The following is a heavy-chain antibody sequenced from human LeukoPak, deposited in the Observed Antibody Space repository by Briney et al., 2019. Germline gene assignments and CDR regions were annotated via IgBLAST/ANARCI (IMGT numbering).Heavy chain of an antibody. D-gene: IGHD5/OR15-5a*01. V-gene: IGHV3-33*05. CDR2: ISHDERNI. Sequence: GRSLRLSCAASAFTFSNYAMHWVRQAPGKGLEWVAVISHDERNIYYADSVKGRFTISRDNSKNTLYLQMNSLRAEDTAVYYCARDRSTTHFDYWGQGTLVTVSS. J-gene: IGHJ4*02. CDR3: ARDRSTTHFDY. CDR1: AFTFSNYA.